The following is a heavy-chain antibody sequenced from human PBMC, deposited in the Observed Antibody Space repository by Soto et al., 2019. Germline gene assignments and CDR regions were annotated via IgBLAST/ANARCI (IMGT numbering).Heavy chain of an antibody. V-gene: IGHV3-74*01. CDR2: IDTDGGGT. Sequence: DVHLVESGGGLVQPGGSLRVSCAASGFTFRSHRIHWVRQAQGKGLEGVSRIDTDGGGTSYADSVKGRFSISTDNAKNTVNMQMNDLRVEDTAVYYRATVFDVWGQGTLVTVSS. J-gene: IGHJ4*02. CDR3: ATVFDV. CDR1: GFTFRSHR.